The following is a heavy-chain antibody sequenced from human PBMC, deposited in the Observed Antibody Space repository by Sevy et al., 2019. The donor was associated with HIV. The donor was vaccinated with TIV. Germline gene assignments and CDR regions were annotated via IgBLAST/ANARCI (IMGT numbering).Heavy chain of an antibody. J-gene: IGHJ4*02. CDR1: GFTFSSYG. V-gene: IGHV3-30*18. CDR2: MSYDGSNK. Sequence: GGSLRLSCAASGFTFSSYGMHWVRQAPGKGLEWVAVMSYDGSNKYYADSVKGRFTISRDNSKNTLYLQMNSLRAEETAVYYCAKERGSMGATKGGIDYWGQGTLVTVSS. CDR3: AKERGSMGATKGGIDY. D-gene: IGHD1-26*01.